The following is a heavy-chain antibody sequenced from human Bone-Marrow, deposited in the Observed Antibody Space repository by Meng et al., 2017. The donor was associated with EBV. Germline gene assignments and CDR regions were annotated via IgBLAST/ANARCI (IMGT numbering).Heavy chain of an antibody. D-gene: IGHD5-18*01. Sequence: QLQLQDSDPVLVKPSETLSLTCTVSGESITTYTSYWGWIRQPPGKGLEWIGTIYHSGTTYYNPSLQSRVTISVDTSKNQFSLKMNSVTAADTAVYYCARRAASWFDPWGQGALVTVSS. CDR2: IYHSGTT. CDR1: GESITTYTSY. J-gene: IGHJ5*02. CDR3: ARRAASWFDP. V-gene: IGHV4-39*01.